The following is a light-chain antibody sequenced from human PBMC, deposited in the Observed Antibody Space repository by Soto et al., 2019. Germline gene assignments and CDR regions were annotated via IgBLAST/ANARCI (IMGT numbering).Light chain of an antibody. V-gene: IGKV3-15*01. Sequence: IVLTQAPATLSLSPGERSTLSCRASQSVRRYLAWYQQKPGKAPRLLLYGASSRATGIPARFSGSGSGTDFTLTISSLQSEDFEMYYCQQYNDWPRTFGQGTKVDIK. CDR2: GAS. J-gene: IGKJ1*01. CDR3: QQYNDWPRT. CDR1: QSVRRY.